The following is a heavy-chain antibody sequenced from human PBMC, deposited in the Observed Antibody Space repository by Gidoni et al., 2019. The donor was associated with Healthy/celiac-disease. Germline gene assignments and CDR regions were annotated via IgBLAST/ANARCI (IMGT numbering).Heavy chain of an antibody. Sequence: QVQLQQWGAGLLKPSETLSLTCAVYGGSFSGYYWSWIRQPPGKGLEWIGEINHSGSTNYNPSLKSRVTISVDTSKNQFSLKLSSVTAADTAVYYCARGELGYQLPYRLNWFDPWGQGTLVTVSS. CDR3: ARGELGYQLPYRLNWFDP. CDR2: INHSGST. J-gene: IGHJ5*02. V-gene: IGHV4-34*01. CDR1: GGSFSGYY. D-gene: IGHD2-2*02.